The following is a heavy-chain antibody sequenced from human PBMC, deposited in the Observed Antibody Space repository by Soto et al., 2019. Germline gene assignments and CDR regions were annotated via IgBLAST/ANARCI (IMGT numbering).Heavy chain of an antibody. J-gene: IGHJ4*02. Sequence: HITLKESGPTLVKPTQTLTLTCTFSGFSLSTSGVGVGWIRQPPGKAPEWLALIYWDDDKRYRPSLDSRLTIAKDTSKNQVVLTMTNMDPGDTATYHRGHYEFWSGVNWGQGTRVTVSS. CDR2: IYWDDDK. CDR1: GFSLSTSGVG. D-gene: IGHD3-3*01. CDR3: GHYEFWSGVN. V-gene: IGHV2-5*02.